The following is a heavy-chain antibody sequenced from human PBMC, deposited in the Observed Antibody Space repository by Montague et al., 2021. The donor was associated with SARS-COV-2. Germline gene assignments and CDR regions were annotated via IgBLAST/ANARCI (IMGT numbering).Heavy chain of an antibody. V-gene: IGHV4-39*01. Sequence: SETLSLTCTVSGDSINSDTAFWGWVRQSPGKGLEWIGSMVYSGRNFYNGALRSRLTISVDTSKNQFSLELRAVTAADTGLYYCARYDQTDFGNPNCFDPWGQGTLVTVSS. CDR2: MVYSGRN. CDR3: ARYDQTDFGNPNCFDP. J-gene: IGHJ5*02. D-gene: IGHD3-16*01. CDR1: GDSINSDTAF.